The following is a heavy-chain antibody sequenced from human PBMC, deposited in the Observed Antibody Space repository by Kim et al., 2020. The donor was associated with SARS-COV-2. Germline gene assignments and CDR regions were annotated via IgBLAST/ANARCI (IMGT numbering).Heavy chain of an antibody. CDR1: GFTFSSYS. CDR2: ISSSSSYI. J-gene: IGHJ4*02. Sequence: GGSLRLSCAASGFTFSSYSMNWVRQAPGKGLEWVSSISSSSSYIYYADSVKGRFTISRDNAKNSLYLQMNSLRAEDTAVYYCARGWPHGFSYEAGKGFDYWGQGTLVTVSS. V-gene: IGHV3-21*01. D-gene: IGHD5-18*01. CDR3: ARGWPHGFSYEAGKGFDY.